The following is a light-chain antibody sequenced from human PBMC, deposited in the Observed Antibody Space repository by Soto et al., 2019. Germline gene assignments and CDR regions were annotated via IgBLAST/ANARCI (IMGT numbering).Light chain of an antibody. CDR3: CPYAGSSVWV. V-gene: IGLV2-23*01. CDR1: NSDVGSYNL. J-gene: IGLJ3*02. CDR2: EGS. Sequence: QSALTQPASVSGSPGQSITISCTGSNSDVGSYNLVSWYQQHPGQAPKLMIYEGSKRPSGVSNRLSGSKSGNTASLTISGLQAEDEADYYCCPYAGSSVWVFGGGTKATVL.